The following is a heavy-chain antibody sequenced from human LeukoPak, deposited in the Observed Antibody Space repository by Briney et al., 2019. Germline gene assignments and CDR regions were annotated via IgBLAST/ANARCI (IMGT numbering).Heavy chain of an antibody. CDR1: GFTFSQHA. D-gene: IGHD5-24*01. J-gene: IGHJ5*02. CDR2: IWYDGSND. CDR3: ARVGDGHSVNYLDL. V-gene: IGHV3-33*01. Sequence: GRSLRLSCAASGFTFSQHAMHWVRQAPGKGLEWVAAIWYDGSNDYYADSVKGRLTISRDNSKNTLSLQMNSLRAEDTAIFYCARVGDGHSVNYLDLWGQGAPVTVSS.